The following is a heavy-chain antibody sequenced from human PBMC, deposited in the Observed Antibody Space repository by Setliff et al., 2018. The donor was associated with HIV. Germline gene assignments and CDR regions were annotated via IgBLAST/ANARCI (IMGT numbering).Heavy chain of an antibody. CDR1: GGSITSSTYY. CDR2: IFYSGST. V-gene: IGHV4-39*07. Sequence: SETLCLTCTVSGGSITSSTYYWDWIRQPPGKGLEWTGSIFYSGSTYYNPSVKSRVTISIDTSKNQFSLRLSSVTAADTAVYYCARDHKYYYDSSGLDYWGQGTLGTVS. J-gene: IGHJ4*02. D-gene: IGHD3-22*01. CDR3: ARDHKYYYDSSGLDY.